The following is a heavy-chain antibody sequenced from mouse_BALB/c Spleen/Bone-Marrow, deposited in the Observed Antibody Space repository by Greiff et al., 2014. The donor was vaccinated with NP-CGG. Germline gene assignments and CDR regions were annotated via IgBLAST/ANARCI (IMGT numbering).Heavy chain of an antibody. V-gene: IGHV6-6*02. D-gene: IGHD2-2*01. CDR2: IRLKSNNYAT. Sequence: VQLKESGGGLVQPGGSMKLSCVASGFTFSNYWMNWVRQSPEKGLEWVAEIRLKSNNYATHYAESVKGRFTISKDDSKSSVYLQMNNLRAEDTGSYCCTSGFDYWGQGTLVTVSA. CDR1: GFTFSNYW. J-gene: IGHJ3*01. CDR3: TSGFDY.